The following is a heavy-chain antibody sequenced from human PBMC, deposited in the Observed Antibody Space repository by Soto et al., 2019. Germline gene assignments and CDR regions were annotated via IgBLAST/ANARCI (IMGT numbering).Heavy chain of an antibody. CDR3: ARGGSIFGLATFDL. CDR1: GGSISSNY. V-gene: IGHV4-59*01. D-gene: IGHD3-3*01. CDR2: SGST. J-gene: IGHJ4*02. Sequence: SETLSLTCSVSGGSISSNYWSWIRQPPGKGLEWIGYSGSTNYNPSLKSRVTISMDTSKNQFSLKLSSVTTADTAVYYCARGGSIFGLATFDLWGQGXPVTVYS.